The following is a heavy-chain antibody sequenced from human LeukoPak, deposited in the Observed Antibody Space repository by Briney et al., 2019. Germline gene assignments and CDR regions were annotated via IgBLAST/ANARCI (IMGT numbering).Heavy chain of an antibody. D-gene: IGHD3-10*01. CDR2: VHYSRNT. Sequence: SETLSLTYTVSGGSISTYYWSWIRQPPGKGLEWIGHVHYSRNTNSNPSLKSRVTMSVDTSKNQFSLRLNSVTAADTAVYFCARDTFYSDTGSFEDWFDPWGQGTLVTVSS. CDR3: ARDTFYSDTGSFEDWFDP. V-gene: IGHV4-59*01. CDR1: GGSISTYY. J-gene: IGHJ5*02.